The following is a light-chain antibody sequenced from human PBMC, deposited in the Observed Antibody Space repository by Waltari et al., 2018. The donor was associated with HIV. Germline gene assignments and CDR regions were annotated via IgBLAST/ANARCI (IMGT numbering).Light chain of an antibody. CDR3: PQYHSYPQP. V-gene: IGKV1-8*01. Sequence: AILMTQSPYSFSASTGGRVTITCRASHGIIFYLAWYQQKPLNAPNLLTYATSTLQSGVPPRFSGSGSGTDFTLTIRSLQSEDFATYHCPQYHSYPQPFGQGTKLEIQ. CDR2: ATS. CDR1: HGIIFY. J-gene: IGKJ2*01.